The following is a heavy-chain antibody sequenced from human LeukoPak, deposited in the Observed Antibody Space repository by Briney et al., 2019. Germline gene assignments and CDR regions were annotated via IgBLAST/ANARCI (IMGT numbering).Heavy chain of an antibody. CDR3: AKEDLDSYYYYYGMDV. CDR1: GFTFSSCG. J-gene: IGHJ6*02. V-gene: IGHV3-30*18. CDR2: ISYDGSNK. Sequence: GGSLRLSCAASGFTFSSCGMHWVRQAPGKGLEWVAVISYDGSNKYYADSVKGRFTISRDNSKNTLYLQMNSLRAEDTAVYYCAKEDLDSYYYYYGMDVWGQGTTVTVSS.